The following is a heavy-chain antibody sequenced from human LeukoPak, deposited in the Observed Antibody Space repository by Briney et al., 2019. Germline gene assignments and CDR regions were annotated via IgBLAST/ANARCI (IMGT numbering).Heavy chain of an antibody. D-gene: IGHD6-13*01. CDR3: AARRPDSSSWYDY. V-gene: IGHV1-2*02. CDR2: INPNSGGT. J-gene: IGHJ4*02. CDR1: GYTFTGYY. Sequence: ASVKVSCKASGYTFTGYYMHWVRQAPGQGLEWMGWINPNSGGTNYAQKFQGRVTMTRDTSISTAYMELSRLRSDDTAVYYCAARRPDSSSWYDYWGQGTLVTVSS.